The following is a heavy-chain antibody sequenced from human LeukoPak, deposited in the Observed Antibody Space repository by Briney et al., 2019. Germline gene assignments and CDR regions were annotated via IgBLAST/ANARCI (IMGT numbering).Heavy chain of an antibody. Sequence: PGGSLRLSCAASGFTFSNYAMSWARQAPGKGLEWVSAISGSNDKTYYADSVKGRFTISRDNSKNTLYLQMNSLRAEDTAIYYCAGVKAVTGSPPPFDFWGQGTLITVSS. V-gene: IGHV3-23*01. D-gene: IGHD6-19*01. J-gene: IGHJ4*02. CDR3: AGVKAVTGSPPPFDF. CDR1: GFTFSNYA. CDR2: ISGSNDKT.